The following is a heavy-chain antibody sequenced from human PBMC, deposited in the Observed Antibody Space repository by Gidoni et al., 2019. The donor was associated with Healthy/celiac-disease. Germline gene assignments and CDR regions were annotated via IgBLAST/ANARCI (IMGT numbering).Heavy chain of an antibody. D-gene: IGHD3-3*01. CDR1: GGSFSGYY. V-gene: IGHV4-34*01. CDR3: ARGTGRFLEWSLRKYYFDY. CDR2: INHSGST. J-gene: IGHJ4*02. Sequence: QVPLQQWGAGLLTPSETLSLTCAVYGGSFSGYYWSWIRQSPGNGLEWIGEINHSGSTNYNPSLKSRVTISVDTSKNQFSLKLSSVTAADTAVYYCARGTGRFLEWSLRKYYFDYWGQGTLVTVSS.